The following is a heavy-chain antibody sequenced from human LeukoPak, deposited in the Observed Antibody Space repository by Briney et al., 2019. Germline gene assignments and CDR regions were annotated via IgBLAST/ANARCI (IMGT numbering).Heavy chain of an antibody. D-gene: IGHD6-13*01. J-gene: IGHJ6*02. CDR1: GFTVSRNY. V-gene: IGHV3-66*01. CDR3: ARIAAAGRGVFDGMDV. Sequence: PGGSLRLSCAASGFTVSRNYMSWVRQAPGKGLEWVSVIYSGGSTYYADSVKGRFTISRDNSKNTLYLQMNSPRAEDTAVYYCARIAAAGRGVFDGMDVWGQGTTVTVSS. CDR2: IYSGGST.